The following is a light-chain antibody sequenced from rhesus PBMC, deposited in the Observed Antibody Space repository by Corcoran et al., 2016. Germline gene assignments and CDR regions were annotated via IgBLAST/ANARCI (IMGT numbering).Light chain of an antibody. J-gene: IGKJ2*01. CDR3: QHSYGTPYS. CDR1: ENVNNY. Sequence: DIQMTQSPSSLSASVGDRVTITCRASENVNNYLHWYQQKPGKAPKLLIYKASTLQSGVPSRFSGSGSGTDFTLTISSLQPEDFATYYYQHSYGTPYSFGQGTKVEIK. CDR2: KAS. V-gene: IGKV1-74*01.